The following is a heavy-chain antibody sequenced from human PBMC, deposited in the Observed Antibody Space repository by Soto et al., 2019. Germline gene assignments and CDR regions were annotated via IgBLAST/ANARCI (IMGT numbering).Heavy chain of an antibody. CDR3: AKAGSSRGGAFDI. CDR2: ISGSGGST. CDR1: GFTFSSYA. V-gene: IGHV3-23*01. Sequence: EVQLLESGGGLVQPGGSLRLSCAASGFTFSSYAMSWVRQAPGKGLEWVSAISGSGGSTYYADSVKGRFTISRDNSKNTLYLQMSSLRAEDTAVYYCAKAGSSRGGAFDIWGQGKMVTVSS. D-gene: IGHD6-13*01. J-gene: IGHJ3*02.